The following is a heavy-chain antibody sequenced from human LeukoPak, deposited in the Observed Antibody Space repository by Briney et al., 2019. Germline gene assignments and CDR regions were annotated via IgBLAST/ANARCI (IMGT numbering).Heavy chain of an antibody. CDR1: GLTFSNYA. CDR3: AKAAYSSGLWYFAH. CDR2: ISGRDGIT. Sequence: GGSLRLSCVASGLTFSNYAMSWLRQAPGQGLEWVSGISGRDGITNYADSVKGRFTISRDNSKNTLYLQLNSLRAEDTALYYCAKAAYSSGLWYFAHWGQGSLVTVSS. J-gene: IGHJ4*02. V-gene: IGHV3-23*01. D-gene: IGHD6-19*01.